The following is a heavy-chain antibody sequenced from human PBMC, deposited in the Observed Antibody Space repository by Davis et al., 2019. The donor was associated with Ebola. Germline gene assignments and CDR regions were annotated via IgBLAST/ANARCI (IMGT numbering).Heavy chain of an antibody. J-gene: IGHJ4*02. CDR3: AREGFWSGYRSRFDY. CDR2: INHSGST. D-gene: IGHD3-3*01. CDR1: GGSFSGYY. V-gene: IGHV4-34*01. Sequence: MPSETLSLTCAVYGGSFSGYYWSWIRQPPGKGLEWIGEINHSGSTNYNPSLKSRVTISVDTSKNQFSLKLSSVTAADTAVYYCAREGFWSGYRSRFDYWGQGTLVTVPS.